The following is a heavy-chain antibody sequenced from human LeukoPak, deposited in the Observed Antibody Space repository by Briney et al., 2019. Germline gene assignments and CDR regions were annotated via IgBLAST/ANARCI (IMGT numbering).Heavy chain of an antibody. D-gene: IGHD3-22*01. V-gene: IGHV4-59*01. CDR2: IYYSGST. J-gene: IGHJ3*02. Sequence: PSETLSLTCTVSGGSISSYYWSWIRQPPGKGLEWIGYIYYSGSTNYNPSLKSRVTISVDTSKNQFSLKLSSVTAADTAVYYCARCDSSGYGAFDIWGQGTMVTVSS. CDR1: GGSISSYY. CDR3: ARCDSSGYGAFDI.